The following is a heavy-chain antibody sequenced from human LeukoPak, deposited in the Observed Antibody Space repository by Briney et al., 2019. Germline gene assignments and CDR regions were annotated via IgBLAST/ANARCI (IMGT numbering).Heavy chain of an antibody. CDR2: ISGSGGST. CDR1: GFTFSSYA. Sequence: HPGGSLRLSCAASGFTFSSYAMSWVRQAPGKGLEWVSAISGSGGSTYYADSVKGRFTISRDNSKNTLYLQMNSLRAEDTAVYYCAKVKDILTGYYMGWGQGTLVTVSS. V-gene: IGHV3-23*01. J-gene: IGHJ4*02. D-gene: IGHD3-9*01. CDR3: AKVKDILTGYYMG.